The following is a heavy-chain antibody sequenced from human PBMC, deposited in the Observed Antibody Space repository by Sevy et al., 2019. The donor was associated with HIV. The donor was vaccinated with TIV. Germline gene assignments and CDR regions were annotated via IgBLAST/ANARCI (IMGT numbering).Heavy chain of an antibody. V-gene: IGHV1-3*01. D-gene: IGHD3-16*01. CDR3: ARDPYARRGFDY. CDR2: LNPGNGNT. J-gene: IGHJ4*02. CDR1: GYTFATYT. Sequence: ASVKVSCKASGYTFATYTLHWVRQAPGQSLEWMGWLNPGNGNTRYSQKFQGRVTITRDTSARSAYRELTSLTSEDTAVYYCARDPYARRGFDYWGQVTLVTVSS.